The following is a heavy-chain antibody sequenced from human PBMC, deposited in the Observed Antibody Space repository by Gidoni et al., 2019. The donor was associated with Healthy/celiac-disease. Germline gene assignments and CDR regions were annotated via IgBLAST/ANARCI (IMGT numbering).Heavy chain of an antibody. CDR2: ISSSSSTI. Sequence: EVQLVESGGGLVQPGGSLRLSCAASGFTFSSYSMNWVRQAPGKGLEWVSYISSSSSTIYYADSVKGRFTISRDNAKNSLYLQMNSLRDEDTAVYYCARDSVKQQWLGVLGYWGQGTLVTVSP. J-gene: IGHJ4*02. CDR1: GFTFSSYS. D-gene: IGHD6-19*01. V-gene: IGHV3-48*02. CDR3: ARDSVKQQWLGVLGY.